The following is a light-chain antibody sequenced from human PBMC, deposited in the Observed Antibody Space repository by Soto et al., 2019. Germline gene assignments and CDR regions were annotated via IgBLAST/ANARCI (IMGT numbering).Light chain of an antibody. CDR3: GSWDSSLSAYV. CDR1: SXNIGGHS. J-gene: IGLJ1*01. V-gene: IGLV1-51*01. Sequence: QSVLTQPPSVSAAPGQKLTISCPGSSXNIGGHSVSWYQQFPGTAPKLLIYDDDKRPSGIPDRFSGSKSGTSATLGITGFQTGDEADYYCGSWDSSLSAYVFATGTKVTVL. CDR2: DDD.